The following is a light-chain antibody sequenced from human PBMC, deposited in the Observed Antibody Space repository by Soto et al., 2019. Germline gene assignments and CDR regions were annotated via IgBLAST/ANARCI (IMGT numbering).Light chain of an antibody. V-gene: IGKV1-9*01. Sequence: DIQFTQSPSFLSASVGDRVTISCRASQDINNYLAWYQQTPGKAPKLLIYAASTLQRGAPSRFSGSGSGTDFTLTISSLQPEDFATYYCQQLNSYPYTFGQGTKLEIK. CDR2: AAS. CDR1: QDINNY. CDR3: QQLNSYPYT. J-gene: IGKJ2*01.